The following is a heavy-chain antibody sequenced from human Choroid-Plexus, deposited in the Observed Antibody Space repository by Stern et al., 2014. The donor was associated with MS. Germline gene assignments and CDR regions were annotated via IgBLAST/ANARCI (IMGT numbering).Heavy chain of an antibody. V-gene: IGHV3-21*01. CDR2: ITNSGASM. CDR3: ASTLHGGLYNWFDP. D-gene: IGHD2-2*01. J-gene: IGHJ5*02. CDR1: GFTFSDYS. Sequence: EVPLVESGGGLVTPGGSLRLSCAASGFTFSDYSLNWVRQAPGKGLEGASSITNSGASMYYGDSVKGRFPISRDNAKNTLYLQMDSLSAEDTATYFCASTLHGGLYNWFDPWGQGTLVTVSS.